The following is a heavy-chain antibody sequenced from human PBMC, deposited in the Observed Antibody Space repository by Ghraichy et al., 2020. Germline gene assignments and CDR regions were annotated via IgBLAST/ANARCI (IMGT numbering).Heavy chain of an antibody. J-gene: IGHJ3*02. CDR2: IYPGDSDT. D-gene: IGHD2-21*02. Sequence: GESLNISCKGSGYSFTSYWIGWVRQMPGKGLEWMGIIYPGDSDTRYSPSFQGQVTISADKSISTAYLQWSSLKASDTAMYYCARREVTGAGDDAFDIWGQGTMVTVSS. CDR1: GYSFTSYW. CDR3: ARREVTGAGDDAFDI. V-gene: IGHV5-51*01.